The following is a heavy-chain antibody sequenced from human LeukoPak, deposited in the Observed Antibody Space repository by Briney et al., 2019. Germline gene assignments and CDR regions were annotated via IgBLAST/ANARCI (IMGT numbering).Heavy chain of an antibody. J-gene: IGHJ5*02. CDR3: ARAPRIVGAASWFDP. Sequence: GASVKVSCKASGYTFTSYYMHWVRQAPGQGLEWMGIINPSGGSTSYAHKFQGRVTMTRDTSTSTVYMELSSLRSEDTAVYYCARAPRIVGAASWFDPWGQGTLVTVSS. D-gene: IGHD1-26*01. CDR1: GYTFTSYY. V-gene: IGHV1-46*03. CDR2: INPSGGST.